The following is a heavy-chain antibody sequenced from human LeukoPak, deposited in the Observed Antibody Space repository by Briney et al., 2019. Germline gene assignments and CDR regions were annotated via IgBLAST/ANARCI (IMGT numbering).Heavy chain of an antibody. CDR3: ARGGYYYDSSGYYYVGYFDY. CDR2: IYHSGST. J-gene: IGHJ4*02. Sequence: ASETLSLTCTVSGYSISSGYYWGWIRQPPGKGLEWIGSIYHSGSTYYNPSLKSRVTISVDTSKNQFSLKLSSVTAADTAVYYCARGGYYYDSSGYYYVGYFDYWGQGTLVTVSS. CDR1: GYSISSGYY. D-gene: IGHD3-22*01. V-gene: IGHV4-38-2*02.